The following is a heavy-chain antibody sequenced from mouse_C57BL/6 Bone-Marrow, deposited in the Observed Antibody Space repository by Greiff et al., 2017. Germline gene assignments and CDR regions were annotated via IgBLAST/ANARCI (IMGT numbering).Heavy chain of an antibody. CDR3: ARHPLYYYGSMDY. D-gene: IGHD1-1*01. V-gene: IGHV5-12*01. CDR2: ISNGGGSN. CDR1: GFTFSDYY. Sequence: EVKLMESGGGLVQPGGSLKLSCAASGFTFSDYYMYWVRQTPEKRLVWVAYISNGGGSNYYPDTVKGRFTISRDNAKNTLYLQMSRLKSEDTSMYYCARHPLYYYGSMDYWGQGTSVTVSS. J-gene: IGHJ4*01.